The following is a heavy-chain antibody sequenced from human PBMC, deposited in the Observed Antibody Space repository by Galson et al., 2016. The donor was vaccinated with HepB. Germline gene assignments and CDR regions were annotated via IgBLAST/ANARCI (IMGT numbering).Heavy chain of an antibody. D-gene: IGHD3-3*01. J-gene: IGHJ4*02. CDR1: GGSLSSTAYY. V-gene: IGHV4-39*01. CDR2: IYYSGST. Sequence: SETLSLTCTVSGGSLSSTAYYWGWVRQPPGKGLEWIGSIYYSGSTYSHPSLKSRVTISVDSSRNQFSLRLSSVSAADTALYYCARQVRFLEHLSAFDFWGQGILVTVSS. CDR3: ARQVRFLEHLSAFDF.